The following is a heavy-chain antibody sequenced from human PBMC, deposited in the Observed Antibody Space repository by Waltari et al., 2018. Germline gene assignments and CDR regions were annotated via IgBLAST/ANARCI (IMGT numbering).Heavy chain of an antibody. CDR1: GGSISSSSYP. D-gene: IGHD3-3*01. Sequence: QLQLQESGPGLLKPSETLSLTCTVSGGSISSSSYPGGWIRQPPGKGLEWIADLYYTGTPYYNPSLKSRVTISVDTSRNQFSLKLSSVTAADTAVYFCARRSGYYDLWGQGTMVTVSS. CDR2: LYYTGTP. CDR3: ARRSGYYDL. J-gene: IGHJ3*01. V-gene: IGHV4-39*07.